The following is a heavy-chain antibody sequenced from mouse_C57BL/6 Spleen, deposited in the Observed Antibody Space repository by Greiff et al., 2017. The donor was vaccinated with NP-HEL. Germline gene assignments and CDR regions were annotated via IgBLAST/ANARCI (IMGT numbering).Heavy chain of an antibody. CDR2: IYPGSGNT. D-gene: IGHD1-1*01. Sequence: QVQLQQSGPELVKPGASVKISCKASGYTFTDYYINWVKQRPGQGLEWIGWIYPGSGNTKYNEKFKGNATLTVDTSSSTAYMQLSSLTSDDSAVYFCASHYYGSSYYWYFDVWGTGTTVTVSS. V-gene: IGHV1-84*01. J-gene: IGHJ1*03. CDR1: GYTFTDYY. CDR3: ASHYYGSSYYWYFDV.